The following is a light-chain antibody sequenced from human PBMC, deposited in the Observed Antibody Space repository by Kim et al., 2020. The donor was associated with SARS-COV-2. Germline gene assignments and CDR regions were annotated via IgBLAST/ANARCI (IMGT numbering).Light chain of an antibody. V-gene: IGKV1-13*02. Sequence: ASVDDRVTFTCRASQVFSSALVWYQQRSGSPPKLLIYDASRLQSGVPSRFSGSGSGTDFTLTISSLQPEDFSAYYCQQFYTYPITFGQGTRPEIK. J-gene: IGKJ5*01. CDR3: QQFYTYPIT. CDR1: QVFSSA. CDR2: DAS.